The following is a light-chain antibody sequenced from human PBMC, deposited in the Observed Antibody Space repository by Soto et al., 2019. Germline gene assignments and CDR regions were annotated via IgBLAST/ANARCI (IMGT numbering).Light chain of an antibody. CDR1: SSDVGGYRY. J-gene: IGLJ1*01. CDR2: EVN. Sequence: QSALTQPPSASGSAGQSVTSSCTGTSSDVGGYRYVSWYQQHPGKAPKLMIFEVNKRPSGVPDRFSGSKSGNTASLTVSGLQAEDEADYYCSSYAGINNLGVFGTGTKLTVL. CDR3: SSYAGINNLGV. V-gene: IGLV2-8*01.